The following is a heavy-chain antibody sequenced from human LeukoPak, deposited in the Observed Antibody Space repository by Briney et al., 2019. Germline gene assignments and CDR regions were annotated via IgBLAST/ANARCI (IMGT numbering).Heavy chain of an antibody. CDR1: GFSFRNYE. D-gene: IGHD7-27*01. CDR3: ARDLGGWYFDL. J-gene: IGHJ2*01. CDR2: ISGSGTTI. V-gene: IGHV3-48*03. Sequence: GGSLRLSCAASGFSFRNYEMNWVRQAPGKGLEWVSHISGSGTTIDYGDSVRGRVTISRDNAKNSLYLQINSLRADDTAFYYCARDLGGWYFDLWGRGTLVIVSS.